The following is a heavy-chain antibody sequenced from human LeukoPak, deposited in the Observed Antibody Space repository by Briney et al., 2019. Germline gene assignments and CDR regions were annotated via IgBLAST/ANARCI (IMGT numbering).Heavy chain of an antibody. Sequence: GGSLRLSCAASGFTFSSYGMSWVRQAPGKGLEWVSTISGSRGNTYYADSVKGRFTISRDNSKNTLYLQMISLREEDTAVYYCAKAGHEGVARDAFDIWGQGTMVTVSS. CDR2: ISGSRGNT. CDR3: AKAGHEGVARDAFDI. D-gene: IGHD3-10*01. CDR1: GFTFSSYG. J-gene: IGHJ3*02. V-gene: IGHV3-23*01.